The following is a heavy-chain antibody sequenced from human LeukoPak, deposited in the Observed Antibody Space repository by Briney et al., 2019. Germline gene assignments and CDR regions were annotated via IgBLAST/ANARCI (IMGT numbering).Heavy chain of an antibody. Sequence: GGSLRLSCAASGFTFSDYYMSWIRQAPGKGLEWVSYISSSGSTIYYADSVKGRFTISRDNAKNSLYLQMNSLRAEDTAVYYCARASKGYYDILTGPRGPNAWFDPWGQGTLVTVSS. V-gene: IGHV3-11*01. CDR1: GFTFSDYY. D-gene: IGHD3-9*01. CDR3: ARASKGYYDILTGPRGPNAWFDP. J-gene: IGHJ5*02. CDR2: ISSSGSTI.